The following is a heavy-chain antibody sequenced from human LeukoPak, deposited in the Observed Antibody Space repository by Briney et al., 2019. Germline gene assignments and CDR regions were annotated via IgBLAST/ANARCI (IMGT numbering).Heavy chain of an antibody. CDR3: GRDDYGDYEGLYGMDV. Sequence: ASVKVSCKASGYTFTSYGISWVRQAPGQGLEWMGWISAYNGNTNYAQKLQGRVTMTTDTSTSTAYMELRSLRSDDTAVYYCGRDDYGDYEGLYGMDVWGKGTTVTVSS. CDR2: ISAYNGNT. D-gene: IGHD4-17*01. CDR1: GYTFTSYG. J-gene: IGHJ6*04. V-gene: IGHV1-18*04.